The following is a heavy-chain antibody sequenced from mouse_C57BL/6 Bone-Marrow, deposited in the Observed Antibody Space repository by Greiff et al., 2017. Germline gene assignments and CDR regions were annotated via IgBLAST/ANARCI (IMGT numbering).Heavy chain of an antibody. Sequence: EVQLQQSGPELVKPGASVKISCKASGYTFTDYYMNWVKQSHGKSLEWIGDINPNNGGTSYNQKFKGKATLTVDKSSSTAYMELRSLTSEDSAVYYCASSKLYYFDYWGQGTTPTVSS. V-gene: IGHV1-26*01. CDR2: INPNNGGT. CDR3: ASSKLYYFDY. CDR1: GYTFTDYY. J-gene: IGHJ2*01. D-gene: IGHD1-3*01.